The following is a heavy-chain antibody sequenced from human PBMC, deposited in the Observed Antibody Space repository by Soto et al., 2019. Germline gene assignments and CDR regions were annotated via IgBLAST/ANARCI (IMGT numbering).Heavy chain of an antibody. V-gene: IGHV3-15*07. CDR1: GFTFSNAW. J-gene: IGHJ4*02. D-gene: IGHD2-21*01. CDR3: AKDRYRGVLGVSDY. Sequence: PGGSLRLSCAASGFTFSNAWINWVRQAPGKGLEWVGRIKRKTDGGTTDFAAPVKGRFAISRDDSKNMVYLQMNSLKTEDTGIYYCAKDRYRGVLGVSDYWGQGTLVTVSS. CDR2: IKRKTDGGTT.